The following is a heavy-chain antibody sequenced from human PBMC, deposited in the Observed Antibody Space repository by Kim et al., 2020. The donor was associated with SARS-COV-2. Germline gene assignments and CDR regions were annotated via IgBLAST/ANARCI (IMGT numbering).Heavy chain of an antibody. CDR2: IYYSGST. CDR1: GGSISSYY. J-gene: IGHJ4*02. D-gene: IGHD3-3*01. V-gene: IGHV4-59*13. Sequence: SETLSLTCTVSGGSISSYYWSWIRQPPGKGLEWIGYIYYSGSTNYNPSLKSRVTISVDTSKNQFSLKLSSVTAADTAVYYCASYRGYYDFWSGYSIPGGLFDYWGQGTLVTVSS. CDR3: ASYRGYYDFWSGYSIPGGLFDY.